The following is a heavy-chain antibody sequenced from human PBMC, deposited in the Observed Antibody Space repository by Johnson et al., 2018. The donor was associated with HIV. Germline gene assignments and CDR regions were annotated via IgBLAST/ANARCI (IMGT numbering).Heavy chain of an antibody. CDR1: GFTFSDYY. Sequence: VQLVESGGGLVKPGGSLRLSCVASGFTFSDYYMSWVRQAPGKGLEWVSVINAGGDTYYADSVKGRFTISRDRSKNTVSLQMNSLRVEDTAVYYCARDDRPDGFDIWGQGTMVTVSS. V-gene: IGHV3-66*01. J-gene: IGHJ3*02. CDR3: ARDDRPDGFDI. D-gene: IGHD1-14*01. CDR2: INAGGDT.